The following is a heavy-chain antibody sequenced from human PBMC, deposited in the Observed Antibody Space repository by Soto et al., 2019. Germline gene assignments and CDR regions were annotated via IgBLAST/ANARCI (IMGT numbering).Heavy chain of an antibody. Sequence: PSETLSLTCAVYGGSFSGYYWSWIRQPPGKGLEWIGEINHSGSTNYNPSLRSRVTISVDTSKNQFSLKLSSVTAADTAVYYCAARRGSSGPFDYWGQGTLVTVPQ. CDR1: GGSFSGYY. J-gene: IGHJ4*02. V-gene: IGHV4-34*01. CDR2: INHSGST. CDR3: AARRGSSGPFDY. D-gene: IGHD6-19*01.